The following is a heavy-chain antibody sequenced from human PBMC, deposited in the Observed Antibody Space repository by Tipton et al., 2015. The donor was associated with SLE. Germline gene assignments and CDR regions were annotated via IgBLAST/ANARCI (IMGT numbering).Heavy chain of an antibody. D-gene: IGHD4-17*01. J-gene: IGHJ6*04. CDR2: ISSTSSYT. V-gene: IGHV3-21*01. CDR3: ARDGRGDYPKGVMDV. Sequence: FLRLSCVAPGFTLSVYSINWVRQAPGKGLEWVSFISSTSSYTFYADSVKGRFTISRDNAKNSLFPQRNSLRAEDTAVYYCARDGRGDYPKGVMDVWGKGTTVTVSS. CDR1: GFTLSVYS.